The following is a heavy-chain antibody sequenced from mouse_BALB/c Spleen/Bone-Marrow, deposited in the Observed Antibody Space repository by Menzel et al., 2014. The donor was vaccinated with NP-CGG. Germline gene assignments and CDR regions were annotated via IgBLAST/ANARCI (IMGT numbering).Heavy chain of an antibody. J-gene: IGHJ4*01. CDR3: RRWGYYYAMDY. V-gene: IGHV5-17*02. D-gene: IGHD2-2*01. CDR1: GFTFSSFG. Sequence: EVLLVESGGGLVQPGGSRKLSCAASGFTFSSFGMHWVRRAPEKGLEWVAYISSGSSNINYADTVKGRFTISRDNPKNDLFQQITSLRSEDTAMYCCRRWGYYYAMDYWGQGTSVTVSS. CDR2: ISSGSSNI.